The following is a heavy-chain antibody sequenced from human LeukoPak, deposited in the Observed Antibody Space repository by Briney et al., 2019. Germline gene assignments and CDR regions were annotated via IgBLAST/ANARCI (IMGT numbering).Heavy chain of an antibody. D-gene: IGHD1-26*01. CDR3: ARDRLGWELVGPFNY. V-gene: IGHV3-48*02. J-gene: IGHJ4*02. CDR1: GFTFSSYS. CDR2: ISSSSNTT. Sequence: GGSLRLSCVASGFTFSSYSMNWVRQAPGKGLEWVSYISSSSNTTYYADSVKGRFTISRDNAKNSLYLQMNSLRDEDTAVYYCARDRLGWELVGPFNYWGQGTLVTVSS.